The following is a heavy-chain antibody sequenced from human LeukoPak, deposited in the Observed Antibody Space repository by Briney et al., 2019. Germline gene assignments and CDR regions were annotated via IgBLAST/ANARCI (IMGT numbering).Heavy chain of an antibody. J-gene: IGHJ5*02. CDR3: ATHDRTNDYDDPNWFEP. CDR1: GASNNNFY. D-gene: IGHD4-17*01. Sequence: PSETLSLTCNVSGASNNNFYCSWIRQPPGERLEWIGYISYTGSTRYNPSLRTRVSMSVDTSSNQFSLRLNSVTAADTAVYYCATHDRTNDYDDPNWFEPWGQGTLVTVSS. V-gene: IGHV4-59*08. CDR2: ISYTGST.